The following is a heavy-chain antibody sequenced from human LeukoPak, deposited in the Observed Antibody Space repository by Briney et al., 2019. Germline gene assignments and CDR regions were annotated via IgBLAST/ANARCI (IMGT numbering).Heavy chain of an antibody. CDR3: TSSGWYSEYYFDY. Sequence: GSLRLSCAASGFTFSSYAMSWVRQAPGKGLEWVSAISGSGGSTYYADSVKGRFTISRDNSKNTLYLQMNSLRAEDTAVYYCTSSGWYSEYYFDYRGQGTLVTVSS. CDR2: ISGSGGST. D-gene: IGHD6-19*01. CDR1: GFTFSSYA. J-gene: IGHJ4*02. V-gene: IGHV3-23*01.